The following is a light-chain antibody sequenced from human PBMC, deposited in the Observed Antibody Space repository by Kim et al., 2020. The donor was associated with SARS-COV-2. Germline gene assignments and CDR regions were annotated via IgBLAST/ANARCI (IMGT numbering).Light chain of an antibody. V-gene: IGLV3-19*02. Sequence: SSELTQDPAVSVALGQTVRITCQGDSLRSYYASWYQQKPGQAPVRVIYGKNNRPSGIPDRFSGSSSGNTASLTITGAQAEDEADYYCNSWDSSGNHVAFGGGTQLTVL. CDR1: SLRSYY. J-gene: IGLJ2*01. CDR3: NSWDSSGNHVA. CDR2: GKN.